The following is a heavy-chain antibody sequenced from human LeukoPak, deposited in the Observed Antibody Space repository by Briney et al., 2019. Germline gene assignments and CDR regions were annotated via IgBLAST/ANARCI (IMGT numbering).Heavy chain of an antibody. V-gene: IGHV3-23*01. CDR3: AKDRPNYFGTNGHYYRRDGDF. D-gene: IGHD3-22*01. Sequence: GGSLRLSCAASEFTFSIYAMSWVRQAPGRGLEWVASITSTGESTWYAGSVKGRFTISRANSKYTVYLQMNSLRAEDTAIYYCAKDRPNYFGTNGHYYRRDGDFWGQGTLVTVSS. CDR2: ITSTGEST. CDR1: EFTFSIYA. J-gene: IGHJ4*02.